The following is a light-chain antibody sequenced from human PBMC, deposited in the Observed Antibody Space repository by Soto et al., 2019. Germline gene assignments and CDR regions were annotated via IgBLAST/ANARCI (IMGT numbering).Light chain of an antibody. Sequence: PGERVTLSCRASQHVDSLSLAWYQQKPGQAPRLLIYGASSRATGIPDRFSGSGSGTDFTLTVSRLEPEDFAVYYCHQHGPSPVFGGGTRVEIK. CDR1: QHVDSLS. CDR2: GAS. V-gene: IGKV3-20*01. J-gene: IGKJ4*01. CDR3: HQHGPSPV.